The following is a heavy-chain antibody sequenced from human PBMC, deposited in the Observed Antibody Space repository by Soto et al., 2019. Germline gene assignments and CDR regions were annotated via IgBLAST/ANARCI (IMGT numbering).Heavy chain of an antibody. Sequence: VGSLRLSWAAAGDTCSGYARSWVRQAPGKGLEWVSNISSSGSTIYYADSVKGRFTISRDNAKNSLYLQMNSLRAEDTTVYYCARSIGDYDAFDIWGQGTMVTVSS. D-gene: IGHD4-17*01. J-gene: IGHJ3*02. CDR2: ISSSGSTI. CDR1: GDTCSGYA. V-gene: IGHV3-48*04. CDR3: ARSIGDYDAFDI.